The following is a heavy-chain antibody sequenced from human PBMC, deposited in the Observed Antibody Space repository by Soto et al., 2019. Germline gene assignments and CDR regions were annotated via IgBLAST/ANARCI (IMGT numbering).Heavy chain of an antibody. V-gene: IGHV4-59*01. CDR1: GASMNDYY. CDR2: LHYNGFA. CDR3: ARSGHIFAGVF. J-gene: IGHJ4*02. D-gene: IGHD3-16*01. Sequence: TLSLTCTFSGASMNDYYVSCIRQSPGKGLEHIGYLHYNGFAEYSPSLRSRVSISMDTSKNQFSLKLSSVTAADTAIYYCARSGHIFAGVFWGQGILVTVSS.